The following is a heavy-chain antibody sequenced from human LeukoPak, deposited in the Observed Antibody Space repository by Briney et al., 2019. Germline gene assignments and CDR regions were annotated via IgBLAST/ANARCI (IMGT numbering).Heavy chain of an antibody. D-gene: IGHD4-11*01. CDR1: GGSISSSNYY. V-gene: IGHV4-39*01. CDR2: ISNSGST. CDR3: ARGFYSSNWYFDL. Sequence: SETLSLTCTVSGGSISSSNYYWAWIRQSTAKGLEWIGTISNSGSTYYNPSLQSRVTISLDTSKNQFSLKLSSVTGADTAMYYCARGFYSSNWYFDLWGRGTLVTVSS. J-gene: IGHJ2*01.